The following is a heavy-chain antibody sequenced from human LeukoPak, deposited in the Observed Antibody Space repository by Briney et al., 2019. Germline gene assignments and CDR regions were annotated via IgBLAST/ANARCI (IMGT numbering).Heavy chain of an antibody. J-gene: IGHJ4*02. CDR1: GGSIRRGGYY. V-gene: IGHV4-31*03. CDR2: IYYSGST. D-gene: IGHD6-13*01. Sequence: SETLSLMRTISGGSIRRGGYYWSSIRQHPGKGLEWIGYIYYSGSTRYNPSLRSRVTISVDTAKNQFSRKLSSVTAADTAVCYCARVSLGWIGYSSSWLRPYFDYWGQGTLVTVSS. CDR3: ARVSLGWIGYSSSWLRPYFDY.